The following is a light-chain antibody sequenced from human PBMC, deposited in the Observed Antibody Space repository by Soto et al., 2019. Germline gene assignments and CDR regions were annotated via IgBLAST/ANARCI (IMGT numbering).Light chain of an antibody. CDR1: SSDVGGYDY. CDR2: EVS. Sequence: ALTQPASVSGSPGQSITISCTGTSSDVGGYDYVSWYQQHPGKAPKLMIYEVSNRPSGVSNRFSGSKSGNTASLTISGLQAEDEADYYCSSYTSSSTGVFGTGTKVTVL. J-gene: IGLJ1*01. CDR3: SSYTSSSTGV. V-gene: IGLV2-14*01.